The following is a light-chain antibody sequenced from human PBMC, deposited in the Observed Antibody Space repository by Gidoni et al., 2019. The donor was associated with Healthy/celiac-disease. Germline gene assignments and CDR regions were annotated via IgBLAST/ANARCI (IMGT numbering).Light chain of an antibody. V-gene: IGLV2-23*01. CDR1: SSDVGSYNL. J-gene: IGLJ2*01. CDR2: EGS. CDR3: CSYAGSSTSVVV. Sequence: QSALPQPASVSGSPGQSLTISCTGTSSDVGSYNLVSWYQQHPGKAPKLMIYEGSKRPSGVSNRFSGSKSGNTASLTISGLQAEDEADYYCCSYAGSSTSVVVFGGGTKLTVL.